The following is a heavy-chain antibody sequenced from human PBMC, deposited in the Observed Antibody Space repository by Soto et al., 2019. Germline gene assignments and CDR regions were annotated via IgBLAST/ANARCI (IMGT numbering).Heavy chain of an antibody. D-gene: IGHD6-6*01. J-gene: IGHJ4*02. CDR2: IYHSGST. CDR1: GGSISSGGYS. CDR3: AGGIAARPLGY. Sequence: PSETLSLTCAVSGGSISSGGYSWSWIRKPPGKGLEWIGYIYHSGSTYYNPSLKSRVTISVDRSKNQFSLKLSSVTAADTAVYYCAGGIAARPLGYWGQGTLVTVSS. V-gene: IGHV4-30-2*01.